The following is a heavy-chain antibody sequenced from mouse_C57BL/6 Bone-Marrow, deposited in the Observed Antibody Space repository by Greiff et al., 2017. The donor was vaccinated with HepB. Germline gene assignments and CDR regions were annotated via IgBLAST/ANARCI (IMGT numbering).Heavy chain of an antibody. CDR3: AVYDTAWFAY. D-gene: IGHD2-14*01. Sequence: EVKLLESGGGLVKPGGSLKLSCAASGFTFSDYGMHWVRQAPEKGLEWVAYISSGSSTIYYADTVKGRFTISRDNAKNTLFLQMTSLRSEDTAMYYCAVYDTAWFAYWGQGTLVTVSA. CDR2: ISSGSSTI. J-gene: IGHJ3*01. CDR1: GFTFSDYG. V-gene: IGHV5-17*01.